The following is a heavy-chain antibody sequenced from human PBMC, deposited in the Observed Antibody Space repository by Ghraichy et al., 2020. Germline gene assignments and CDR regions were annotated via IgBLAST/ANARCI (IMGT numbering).Heavy chain of an antibody. CDR3: ARSTMDV. D-gene: IGHD5/OR15-5a*01. V-gene: IGHV4-34*01. CDR2: INHSGST. Sequence: SETLSLTCAVYGGSFSGYYWSWIRQPPGKGLEWIGEINHSGSTNYNPSLKSRVTISVDTSKNQFSLKLSSVTAADTAVYYCARSTMDVWGQGTTVTVSS. J-gene: IGHJ6*02. CDR1: GGSFSGYY.